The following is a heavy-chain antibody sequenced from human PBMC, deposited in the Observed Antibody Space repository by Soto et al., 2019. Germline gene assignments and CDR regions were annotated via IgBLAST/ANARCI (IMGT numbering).Heavy chain of an antibody. CDR3: AKLRADYYDSSGYRYSYYYYYGMDV. CDR2: ISYDGSNK. Sequence: GGSLRLSCAASGFTFSSYGMHWVRQAPGKXLEWVAVISYDGSNKYYADSVKGRFTISRDNSKNTLYLQMNSLRAEDTAVYYCAKLRADYYDSSGYRYSYYYYYGMDVWGQGTTVTVSS. J-gene: IGHJ6*02. D-gene: IGHD3-22*01. V-gene: IGHV3-30*18. CDR1: GFTFSSYG.